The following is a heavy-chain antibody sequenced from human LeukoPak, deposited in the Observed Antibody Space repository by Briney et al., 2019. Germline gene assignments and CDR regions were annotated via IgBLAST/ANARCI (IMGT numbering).Heavy chain of an antibody. V-gene: IGHV3-30-3*01. CDR2: ISYDGSNK. CDR3: ARGDIVVVTAMLDY. CDR1: GFTFSSYA. Sequence: PGRSLRLSCAASGFTFSSYAMHWVRQAPGKGLGWVAVISYDGSNKYYADSVKGRFTISRDNSKNTLYLQMNSLRAEDTAVYYCARGDIVVVTAMLDYWGQGTLVTVSS. J-gene: IGHJ4*02. D-gene: IGHD2-21*02.